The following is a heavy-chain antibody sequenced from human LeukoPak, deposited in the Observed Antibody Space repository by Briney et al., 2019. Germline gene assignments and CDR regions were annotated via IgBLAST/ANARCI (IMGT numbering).Heavy chain of an antibody. V-gene: IGHV4-59*08. D-gene: IGHD6-19*01. J-gene: IGHJ3*02. CDR3: ARGVAVGAFDI. Sequence: SETLSLTCTVSGDSISSYYWSWIRQPPGKGLEWIGYIYYSGSTNYNPSLKSRVTISVDTSKNQFSLKLSSVTAADTAVYYCARGVAVGAFDIWGQGTMVTVSS. CDR1: GDSISSYY. CDR2: IYYSGST.